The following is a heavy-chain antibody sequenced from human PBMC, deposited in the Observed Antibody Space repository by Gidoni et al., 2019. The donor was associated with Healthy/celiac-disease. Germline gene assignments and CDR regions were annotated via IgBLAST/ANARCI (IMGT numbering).Heavy chain of an antibody. D-gene: IGHD6-13*01. CDR2: ISGSGGST. J-gene: IGHJ3*02. Sequence: EVKLLEPGGGLVQPGGSLRLSCAASGFTLSSYAMSWVRPAPGKGLEWVSAISGSGGSTYYADSVKGRFTISRDNSKNTLYLQMNSLRAEDTAVYYCAKDANFPAVLDAFDIWGQGTMVTVSS. CDR3: AKDANFPAVLDAFDI. CDR1: GFTLSSYA. V-gene: IGHV3-23*01.